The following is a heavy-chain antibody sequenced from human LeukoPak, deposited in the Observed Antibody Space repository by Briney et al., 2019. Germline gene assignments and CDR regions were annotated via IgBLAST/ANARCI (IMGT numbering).Heavy chain of an antibody. Sequence: GGSLRLSCAASGCTFDDYAMHWVRQAPGKGLEWVSGISWNSGSIGYADSVKGRFTISRDNAKNSLYLQMNSLRAEDTALYYCAKARYSPDYLGQGTLVTVSS. J-gene: IGHJ4*02. V-gene: IGHV3-9*01. CDR3: AKARYSPDY. CDR2: ISWNSGSI. CDR1: GCTFDDYA. D-gene: IGHD6-13*01.